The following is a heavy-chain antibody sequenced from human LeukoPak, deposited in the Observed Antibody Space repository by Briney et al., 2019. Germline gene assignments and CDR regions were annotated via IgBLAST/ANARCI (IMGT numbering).Heavy chain of an antibody. CDR3: VRDRLYDVSGYYDF. V-gene: IGHV3-66*01. D-gene: IGHD3-22*01. CDR2: IYSGGST. Sequence: PGGSLRLSCEVSGLNVSDNYMSWVRQAPGKGLEWVSVIYSGGSTFYSTSVRARFTISRDKSKNTVYLQMSRLRADDTALHYCVRDRLYDVSGYYDFWGQGTLVSVSS. J-gene: IGHJ4*02. CDR1: GLNVSDNY.